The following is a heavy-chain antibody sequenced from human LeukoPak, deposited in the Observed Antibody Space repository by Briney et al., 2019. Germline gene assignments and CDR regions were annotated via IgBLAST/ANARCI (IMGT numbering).Heavy chain of an antibody. CDR1: GCSISSYY. CDR3: ARHGEYYYYYYMDV. V-gene: IGHV4-59*08. D-gene: IGHD3-3*01. CDR2: IYYSGST. Sequence: AGTLALNCTVSGCSISSYYGSWIRQPPGHGLPWTGYIYYSGSTNYNPSLKSRVTISVDTSKNQFSLKLSSVTAADTAVYYCARHGEYYYYYYMDVWGKGTTVTVSS. J-gene: IGHJ6*03.